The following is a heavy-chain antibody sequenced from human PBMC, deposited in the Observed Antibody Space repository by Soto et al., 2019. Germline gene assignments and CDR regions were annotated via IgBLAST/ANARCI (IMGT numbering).Heavy chain of an antibody. V-gene: IGHV3-33*01. CDR2: IWFDGSNI. J-gene: IGHJ6*02. CDR3: ARDFAPSLIRVYGYYYYHAMDV. CDR1: GFSFSTYG. D-gene: IGHD3-16*01. Sequence: QVQLVESGGGVVQPGRSLRLSCAASGFSFSTYGMHWVRQASGKGLEWVAFIWFDGSNIHYGASVQGRFTIARDNSKNTLYLQMNSLRGEDTAVYYCARDFAPSLIRVYGYYYYHAMDVWGQGTTVTVSS.